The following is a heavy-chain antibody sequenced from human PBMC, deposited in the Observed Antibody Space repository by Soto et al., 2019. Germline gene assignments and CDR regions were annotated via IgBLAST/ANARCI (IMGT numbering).Heavy chain of an antibody. CDR1: GGSITRGGYN. Sequence: PSETLSLTCTVSGGSITRGGYNWSWIRQPPGRGLEWIGNIFFSGSTDYNPSLMSRATMSMDTSKNQFSLRVTSVTAADTAVYYCAREIRRGFEIWGQGTPVTVSS. CDR2: IFFSGST. CDR3: AREIRRGFEI. J-gene: IGHJ4*02. D-gene: IGHD3-9*01. V-gene: IGHV4-31*03.